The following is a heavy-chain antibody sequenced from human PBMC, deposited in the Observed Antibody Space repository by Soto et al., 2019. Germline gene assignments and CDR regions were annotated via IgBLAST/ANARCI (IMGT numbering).Heavy chain of an antibody. Sequence: QVQLVQSGAEVKKPGASVKVSCKASSHTFISYGINWVRQAPGQGLEWMGWISDYDGYITYAQKLQGRVTMTTDTSTSTVYMELRSLKSDDTAVYYCSTPVLDYWGQGTLVTVSS. J-gene: IGHJ4*02. D-gene: IGHD2-15*01. CDR3: STPVLDY. V-gene: IGHV1-18*04. CDR1: SHTFISYG. CDR2: ISDYDGYI.